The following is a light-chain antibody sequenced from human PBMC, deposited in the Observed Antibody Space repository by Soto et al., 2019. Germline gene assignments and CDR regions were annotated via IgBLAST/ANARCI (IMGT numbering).Light chain of an antibody. Sequence: QTVVTQPASLSASPGASASLTCTWRSGINVGTSRRYWYQQKPGSPPQYLLRYNSDSDKQQGSGVPSRFSGSKDASANAGILLISGLQSEAESDYSCMIWHSTAYVFGSGTKLTVL. CDR3: MIWHSTAYV. CDR1: SGINVGTSR. V-gene: IGLV5-45*01. J-gene: IGLJ1*01. CDR2: YNSDSDK.